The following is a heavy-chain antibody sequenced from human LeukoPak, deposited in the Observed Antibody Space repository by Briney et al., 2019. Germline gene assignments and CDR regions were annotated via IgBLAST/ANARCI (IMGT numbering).Heavy chain of an antibody. J-gene: IGHJ4*02. CDR3: ARDLRAGYPKAYYFDY. D-gene: IGHD3-9*01. V-gene: IGHV1-69*13. CDR2: IIPIFGTA. Sequence: ASVKVSCKASGGTFSSYAISWVRQAPGQGLEWMGGIIPIFGTANYAQKFQGRVTITADESTSTAYMELSSLRFEDTAVYYCARDLRAGYPKAYYFDYWGQGALVTVAS. CDR1: GGTFSSYA.